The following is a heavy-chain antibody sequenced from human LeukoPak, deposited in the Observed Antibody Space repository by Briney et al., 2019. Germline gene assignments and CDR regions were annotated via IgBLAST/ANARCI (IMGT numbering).Heavy chain of an antibody. CDR3: TRDSGYKFDF. J-gene: IGHJ4*02. D-gene: IGHD5-12*01. CDR1: GYSISSGYY. V-gene: IGHV4-38-2*02. Sequence: PSETLSLTCTVSGYSISSGYYWGWVRQPPGKGLEWIGSLYHSGSPYSNPSLQSRVTISVDTSKNQFSLKLSSMIAADTAVYYCTRDSGYKFDFWGQGTLVMDSS. CDR2: LYHSGSP.